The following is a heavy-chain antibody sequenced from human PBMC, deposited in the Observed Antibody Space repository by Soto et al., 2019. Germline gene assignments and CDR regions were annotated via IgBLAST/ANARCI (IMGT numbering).Heavy chain of an antibody. CDR2: IYYSGST. D-gene: IGHD3-16*01. Sequence: SETLSLTCTVSGGSVSSGSYHWTWIRQPPGKGLERIGYIYYSGSTNYNPSLKSRVTISVDTSKNQFSLKLSSVTAADTAVYYCARDNMRARDGMDVWGQGTTVTVSS. V-gene: IGHV4-61*01. CDR3: ARDNMRARDGMDV. J-gene: IGHJ6*02. CDR1: GGSVSSGSYH.